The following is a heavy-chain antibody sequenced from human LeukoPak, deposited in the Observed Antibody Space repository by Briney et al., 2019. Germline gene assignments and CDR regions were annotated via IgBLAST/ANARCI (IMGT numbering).Heavy chain of an antibody. CDR1: GGTFISYA. CDR2: IIPILGKA. Sequence: SVKVSFKASGGTFISYAITWLRQAPGQGLEWMGMIIPILGKANYSQKFQGRVTFTADKSTTTAYMELSSMRSEDTDVYYCARVENLDCTSGVCYSSESDYWGQGTLVTVSS. CDR3: ARVENLDCTSGVCYSSESDY. J-gene: IGHJ4*02. D-gene: IGHD2-8*01. V-gene: IGHV1-69*04.